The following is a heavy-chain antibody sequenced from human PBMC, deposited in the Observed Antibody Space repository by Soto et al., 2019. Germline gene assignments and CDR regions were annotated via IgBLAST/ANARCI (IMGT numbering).Heavy chain of an antibody. D-gene: IGHD3-22*01. J-gene: IGHJ4*02. CDR1: GYILTSYW. Sequence: GESLKISCEGSGYILTSYWIGWVRQLPGKGLEWMGIIYPGDSGTIYSPSFQGQVTISVDKSINTAYLQWSSLKASDTAIYYCASNGRNLFAKGGYYIGYWGQGTRVTVSS. CDR2: IYPGDSGT. V-gene: IGHV5-51*01. CDR3: ASNGRNLFAKGGYYIGY.